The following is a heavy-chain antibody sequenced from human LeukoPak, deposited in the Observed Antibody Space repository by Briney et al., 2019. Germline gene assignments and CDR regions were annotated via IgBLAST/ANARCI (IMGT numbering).Heavy chain of an antibody. CDR2: ISGSSTYT. D-gene: IGHD6-25*01. Sequence: KPGGSLRLSCAASGFTFSDNYMSWIRQAPGKGLEWISYISGSSTYTNYADSVKGRFTISRDNAKNSLYLQMNRLRDEDTAVYYCASFSDWGQGTLVTVSS. CDR3: ASFSD. CDR1: GFTFSDNY. V-gene: IGHV3-11*06. J-gene: IGHJ4*02.